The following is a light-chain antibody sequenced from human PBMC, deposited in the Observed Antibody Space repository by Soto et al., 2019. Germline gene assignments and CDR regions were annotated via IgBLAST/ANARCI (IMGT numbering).Light chain of an antibody. CDR3: MQGIHWPIT. CDR2: TVS. Sequence: DVVMTQSPLSLPVSLGQPASISCRSSQSLVHTDGIAYLNWFHQRPGQSPRRLIYTVSNRDSGVPARFSGSGSGTDFTLKISRVEAEDVGVYYCMQGIHWPITFGQGTRPEIK. V-gene: IGKV2-30*02. CDR1: QSLVHTDGIAY. J-gene: IGKJ5*01.